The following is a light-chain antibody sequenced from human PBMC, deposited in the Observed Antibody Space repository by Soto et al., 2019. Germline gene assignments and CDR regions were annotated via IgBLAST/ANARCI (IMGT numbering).Light chain of an antibody. CDR1: QSVRSY. CDR3: QLRSNWPPT. J-gene: IGKJ4*01. Sequence: EIVLTQSPGTLSLSPGERATLSCRASQSVRSYLAWYQQKPGQAPRLLIYDASNRATGIPARFSGSGSETDFTLTISSLEPEDFAVYYCQLRSNWPPTFGGGTKVEIK. CDR2: DAS. V-gene: IGKV3-11*01.